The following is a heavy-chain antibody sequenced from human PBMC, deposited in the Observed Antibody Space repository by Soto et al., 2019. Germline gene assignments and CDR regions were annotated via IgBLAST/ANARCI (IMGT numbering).Heavy chain of an antibody. CDR1: GFTFSNAW. D-gene: IGHD5-18*01. J-gene: IGHJ4*02. Sequence: GGSLRLSCAASGFTFSNAWMNWVRQAPGKGLEWVGRIKSKTDGGTTDYAAPVKGRFTNSRDDSKNTLYLQMNSLKTEDTAVYYCTTGSRIRGFYFDYWGQGTLVTVSS. V-gene: IGHV3-15*07. CDR3: TTGSRIRGFYFDY. CDR2: IKSKTDGGTT.